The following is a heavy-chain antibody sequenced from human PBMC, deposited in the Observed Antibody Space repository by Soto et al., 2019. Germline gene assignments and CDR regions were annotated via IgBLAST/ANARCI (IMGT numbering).Heavy chain of an antibody. D-gene: IGHD5-12*01. CDR2: IYLNDDR. Sequence: SGPTLVNPTQPLTLTCTFSGFSLSTSGVSVGWIRHPRGKALEWLAVIYLNDDRRYSPSLMSRLTITNGTSENQVVLTMTNVDPVDTASYYCAHFHSYEEFEYWGQGTLVPAAS. V-gene: IGHV2-5*01. CDR1: GFSLSTSGVS. CDR3: AHFHSYEEFEY. J-gene: IGHJ4*02.